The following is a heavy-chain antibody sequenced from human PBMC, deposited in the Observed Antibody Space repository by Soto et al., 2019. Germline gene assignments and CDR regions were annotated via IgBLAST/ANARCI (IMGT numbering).Heavy chain of an antibody. D-gene: IGHD1-26*01. CDR2: ISYDGSNK. Sequence: PWGSLRLSCAASGFTFSSYGMHWVRQAPGKGLEWVAVISYDGSNKYYADSVKGRFTISRDNSKNTLYLQMNSLRAEDTAVYYCAKTVGANTDYYYGMDVWGQGTTVTVSS. J-gene: IGHJ6*02. V-gene: IGHV3-30*18. CDR3: AKTVGANTDYYYGMDV. CDR1: GFTFSSYG.